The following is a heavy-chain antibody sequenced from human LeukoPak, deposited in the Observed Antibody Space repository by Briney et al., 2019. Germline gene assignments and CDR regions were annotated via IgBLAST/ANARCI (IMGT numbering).Heavy chain of an antibody. CDR2: ISWDGGST. CDR3: AKDMYPYCNGGSCYPDNWFDP. V-gene: IGHV3-43*01. D-gene: IGHD2-15*01. CDR1: GFTLDVYT. Sequence: GGSLRLSCAASGFTLDVYTMHWVRQAPGKGLEWVSLISWDGGSTYYADSVKGRFTISRDNSKNSLYLQMNSLRTEDTALYYCAKDMYPYCNGGSCYPDNWFDPWGQGTLVTVSS. J-gene: IGHJ5*02.